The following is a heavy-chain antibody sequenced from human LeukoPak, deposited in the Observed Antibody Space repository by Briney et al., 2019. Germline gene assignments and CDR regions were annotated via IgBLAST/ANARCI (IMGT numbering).Heavy chain of an antibody. CDR3: ARSVAYYYYMDV. J-gene: IGHJ6*03. CDR2: INAGNGNT. V-gene: IGHV1-3*03. Sequence: ASVKVSCKASGYTFTSYAMHWVRQAPGQRLECMGWINAGNGNTKYSQEFQGRVTITRDTSASTAYMELGSLRSEDMAVYYCARSVAYYYYMDVWGKGTTVTVSS. CDR1: GYTFTSYA.